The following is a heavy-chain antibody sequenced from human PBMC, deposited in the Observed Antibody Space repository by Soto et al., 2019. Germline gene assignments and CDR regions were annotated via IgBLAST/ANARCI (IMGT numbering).Heavy chain of an antibody. CDR3: ASSSTSSYNWFDP. CDR2: ISSRSSYI. CDR1: GFTFSSYS. D-gene: IGHD2-2*01. J-gene: IGHJ5*02. V-gene: IGHV3-21*01. Sequence: PGGSLRLSCAASGFTFSSYSMNWVRQAPGKGLEWVSSISSRSSYIYYADSVKGRFTISRDNAKNSLYLQMNSLRAEDTAVYYCASSSTSSYNWFDPWGQGTLVTVSS.